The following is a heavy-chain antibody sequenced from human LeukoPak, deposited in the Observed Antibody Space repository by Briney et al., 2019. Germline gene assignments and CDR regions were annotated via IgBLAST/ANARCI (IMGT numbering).Heavy chain of an antibody. J-gene: IGHJ4*02. D-gene: IGHD3-22*01. CDR1: GFTFTNYY. CDR3: AKDHDGRGFPAFDY. Sequence: PGGSLRLSCAASGFTFTNYYMNWVRQAPGKGLEWVSTISGRDGTTYYADSVKGRFTISRDNSRNTLYLQMNSLRAEDTAVYYCAKDHDGRGFPAFDYWGQGTLVTVSS. CDR2: ISGRDGTT. V-gene: IGHV3-23*01.